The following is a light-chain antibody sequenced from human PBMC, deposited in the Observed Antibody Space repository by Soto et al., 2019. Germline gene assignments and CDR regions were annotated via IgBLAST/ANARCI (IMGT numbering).Light chain of an antibody. V-gene: IGLV2-23*02. CDR3: CSYAGGNTLI. Sequence: QSVLTQPASVSGSPGQSITISCTGTNGDVGSYDLVSWYQQYPGKAPKLIIYEVNKRPSGVSNRFSGAKSGNTASLTISGLQTEDEADYDCCSYAGGNTLIFGGGTKLDRP. CDR1: NGDVGSYDL. CDR2: EVN. J-gene: IGLJ2*01.